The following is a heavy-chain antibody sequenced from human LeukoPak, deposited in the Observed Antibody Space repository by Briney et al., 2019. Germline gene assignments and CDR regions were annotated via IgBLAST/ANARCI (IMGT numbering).Heavy chain of an antibody. CDR1: GYTFTGYY. V-gene: IGHV1-2*02. CDR3: ARDKGIAARNWFDP. J-gene: IGHJ5*02. D-gene: IGHD6-6*01. CDR2: INPNSGGT. Sequence: ASVKVSCKASGYTFTGYYMHWVRQAPGQGLEWMGWINPNSGGTNYAQKFQGRVTMTRDTSISTAYMELSRLRSDDTAVYYCARDKGIAARNWFDPWGQGTLVTVFS.